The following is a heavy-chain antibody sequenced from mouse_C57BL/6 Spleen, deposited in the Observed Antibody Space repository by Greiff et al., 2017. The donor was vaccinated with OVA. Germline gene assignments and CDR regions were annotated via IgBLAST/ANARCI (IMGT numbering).Heavy chain of an antibody. D-gene: IGHD2-4*01. V-gene: IGHV1-42*01. J-gene: IGHJ2*01. Sequence: VQLKESGPELVKPGASVKISCKASGYSFTGYYMNWVKQSPEKSLEWIGEINPSTGGTTYNQKFKDKATLTVDKSSSTAYMQLKSLTSEDSAVYYCAVIYYDYDEGYWGQGTTLTVSS. CDR3: AVIYYDYDEGY. CDR2: INPSTGGT. CDR1: GYSFTGYY.